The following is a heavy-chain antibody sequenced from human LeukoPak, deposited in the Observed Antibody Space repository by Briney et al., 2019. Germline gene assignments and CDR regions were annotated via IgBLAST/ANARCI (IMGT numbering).Heavy chain of an antibody. CDR3: ARVQVGGPGRARDY. Sequence: SETLSLTCTVSGGSTSSNIYYWGWLRQAPGKGLEWIGSFYYTGNTYYNPSLKSRVTISVDKSKNQFSLKLSSVTAADTAVYYCARVQVGGPGRARDYWGQGTLVTVSS. CDR2: FYYTGNT. J-gene: IGHJ4*02. CDR1: GGSTSSNIYY. V-gene: IGHV4-39*07. D-gene: IGHD2-15*01.